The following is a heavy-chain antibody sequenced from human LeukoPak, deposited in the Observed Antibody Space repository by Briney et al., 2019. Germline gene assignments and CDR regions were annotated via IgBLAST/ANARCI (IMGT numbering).Heavy chain of an antibody. V-gene: IGHV3-20*04. CDR1: GFTFDDYG. CDR2: INWNGGST. J-gene: IGHJ4*02. D-gene: IGHD3-16*02. Sequence: GGALRLSCAASGFTFDDYGMSWVRQAPGTGLEWVSGINWNGGSTGYADSVKGRFAISRDNAKNSLYLQMNSLSAEDTALYYCARDGDWGLYYDYVWGSYRSPIDYWGQGTLVTVSS. CDR3: ARDGDWGLYYDYVWGSYRSPIDY.